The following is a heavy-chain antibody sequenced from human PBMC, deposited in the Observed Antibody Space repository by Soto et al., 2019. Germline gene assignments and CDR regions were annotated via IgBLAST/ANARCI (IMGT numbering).Heavy chain of an antibody. CDR2: ISGSGGST. D-gene: IGHD2-8*01. V-gene: IGHV3-23*01. J-gene: IGHJ4*02. CDR1: GFTFSSYA. Sequence: GGSLRLSCAASGFTFSSYAMSWVRQAPGKGLEWVSAISGSGGSTYYADSVKGRFTISRDNAINSLFLQLNSLRPDDTAVYYCANFPSCTSSTCLEYWGRGTLVTVS. CDR3: ANFPSCTSSTCLEY.